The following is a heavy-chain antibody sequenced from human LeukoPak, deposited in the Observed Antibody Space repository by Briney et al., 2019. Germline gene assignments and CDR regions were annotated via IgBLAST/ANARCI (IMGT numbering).Heavy chain of an antibody. D-gene: IGHD6-6*01. J-gene: IGHJ6*03. CDR1: GYTFTGYY. V-gene: IGHV1-2*02. CDR3: ARTSSIAARRGYYYYMDV. CDR2: INPNSGGT. Sequence: ASVKVSCKASGYTFTGYYMHWVRQAPGQGLEWRGWINPNSGGTNYAQKFQGRVTMTRDTSISTAYMELSRLRSDDTAVYYCARTSSIAARRGYYYYMDVWGKGTTVTVSS.